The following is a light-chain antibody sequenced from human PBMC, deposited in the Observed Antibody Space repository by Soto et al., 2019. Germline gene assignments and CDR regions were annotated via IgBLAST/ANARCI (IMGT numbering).Light chain of an antibody. CDR2: YDS. CDR1: NIGSKS. J-gene: IGLJ2*01. CDR3: QVWDSSSDHVV. Sequence: SYELTHPPSVSVAPGKTARITCGGNNIGSKSVHWYQQKPGQAPVLVIYYDSDRPSGIPERFSGSNSGATLTISRVEAGDEADYYCQVWDSSSDHVVFGGGTKLTVL. V-gene: IGLV3-21*04.